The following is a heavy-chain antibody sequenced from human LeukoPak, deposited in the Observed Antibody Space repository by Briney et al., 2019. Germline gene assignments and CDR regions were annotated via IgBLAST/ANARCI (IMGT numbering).Heavy chain of an antibody. CDR1: GGSFSGYF. D-gene: IGHD2-2*02. CDR2: VNHTGST. J-gene: IGHJ6*03. V-gene: IGHV4-34*01. Sequence: SETLSLTCAVYGGSFSGYFWNWIRQSPGKGLEWIGEVNHTGSTNYNPSFKSRVIISVDTSKNHFSLKMTSMTAADTAVYYCAGRYLYYYYYYMDIWGKGTTVAVS. CDR3: AGRYLYYYYYYMDI.